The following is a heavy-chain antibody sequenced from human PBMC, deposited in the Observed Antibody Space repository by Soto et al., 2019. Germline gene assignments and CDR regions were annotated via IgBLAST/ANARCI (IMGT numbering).Heavy chain of an antibody. J-gene: IGHJ6*03. CDR3: ARGDCVGGTCYSLAGSFYYYMDV. Sequence: EVQLVESGGGLVQPGGSLRLSCAASGFTFGNYWMYWVRQAPGKGLVWVSRINSDGSVSSYADSVKGRLTISRDNVKNTLYLQMDSLRVEDTAVYYRARGDCVGGTCYSLAGSFYYYMDVWGKGTTVTVFS. D-gene: IGHD2-15*01. V-gene: IGHV3-74*01. CDR1: GFTFGNYW. CDR2: INSDGSVS.